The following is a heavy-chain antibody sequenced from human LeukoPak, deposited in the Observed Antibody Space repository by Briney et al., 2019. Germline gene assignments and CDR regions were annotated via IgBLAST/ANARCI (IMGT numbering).Heavy chain of an antibody. CDR3: ARAALWFGELLDGMDV. CDR2: INPNSGGT. Sequence: ASVKVSCKTFGYTFTGYIHWVRQAPGQGLEWMGRINPNSGGTNYAQKFQGRVTMTRDTSISTAYMELNRLRSDETAVYYCARAALWFGELLDGMDVWGQGTTVTVSS. D-gene: IGHD3-10*01. V-gene: IGHV1-2*06. CDR1: GYTFTGY. J-gene: IGHJ6*02.